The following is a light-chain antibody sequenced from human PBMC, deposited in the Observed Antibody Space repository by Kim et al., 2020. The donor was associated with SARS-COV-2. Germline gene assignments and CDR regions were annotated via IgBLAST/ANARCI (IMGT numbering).Light chain of an antibody. J-gene: IGKJ4*01. CDR1: QSDSIN. Sequence: VSPSERAALSRSGSQSDSINLAWYRQKPGHAPRLLLYGASTRATGIPARFSGSGSGTEFTLTISSRQSEDFAVYYCQQHNNWPPLTFGGGTKLEI. CDR2: GAS. CDR3: QQHNNWPPLT. V-gene: IGKV3-15*01.